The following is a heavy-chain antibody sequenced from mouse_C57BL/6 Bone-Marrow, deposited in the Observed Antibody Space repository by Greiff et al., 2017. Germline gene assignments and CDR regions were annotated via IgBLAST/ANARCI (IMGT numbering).Heavy chain of an antibody. J-gene: IGHJ3*01. Sequence: QVQLQQPGAELVMPGASVKLSCKASGYTFTSYWMHWVKQRPGQGLEWIGEIDPSDSYTNYNQKFKGKSTLTVDKSSSTAYMQLSSLTSEDSAVYYCARGAYYSNYGEFFAYWGQGTLVTVSA. CDR2: IDPSDSYT. CDR3: ARGAYYSNYGEFFAY. V-gene: IGHV1-69*01. CDR1: GYTFTSYW. D-gene: IGHD2-5*01.